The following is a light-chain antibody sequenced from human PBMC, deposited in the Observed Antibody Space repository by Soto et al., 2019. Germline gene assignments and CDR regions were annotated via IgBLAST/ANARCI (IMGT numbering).Light chain of an antibody. CDR3: MQALQTPPYT. V-gene: IGKV2-28*01. Sequence: DIVLTQSPLSLPVTPGEPASISCSSSQSLLHSNGYNNLSWYLQKPGQAPQLLIYLCSNRASGVPDRFRGSESGRDFTLQISRVEAEDVRTYYCMQALQTPPYTFGQGSKLEIK. CDR1: QSLLHSNGYNN. CDR2: LCS. J-gene: IGKJ2*01.